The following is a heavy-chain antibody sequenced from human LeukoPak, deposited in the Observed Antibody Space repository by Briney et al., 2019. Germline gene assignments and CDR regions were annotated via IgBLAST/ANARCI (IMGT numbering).Heavy chain of an antibody. D-gene: IGHD7-27*01. Sequence: SETLSLTCAVYGGSFGGYYWSWIRQPPGKGLEWIGEINHSGSTNYNPSLKSRVTISVDTSKNQFSLNLISVTAADTAVYYCARGTWGSDFDYWGQGTLVTVSS. V-gene: IGHV4-34*01. CDR1: GGSFGGYY. CDR3: ARGTWGSDFDY. J-gene: IGHJ4*02. CDR2: INHSGST.